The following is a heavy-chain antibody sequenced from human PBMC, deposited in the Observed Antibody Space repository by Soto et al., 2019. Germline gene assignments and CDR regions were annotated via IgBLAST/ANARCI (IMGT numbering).Heavy chain of an antibody. CDR1: GFTFSSYA. CDR2: ISSNGGST. V-gene: IGHV3-64*01. J-gene: IGHJ2*01. D-gene: IGHD2-15*01. Sequence: EVQLVESGGGLVQPGGSLRLSCAASGFTFSSYAMHWVRQAPGKGLEYVSAISSNGGSTYYANSVKGRFTISRDNSKNTLYLQMGSLRAEDMAVYYCAGGPSSGCSGGSCYLFDLWGRGTLVTVSS. CDR3: AGGPSSGCSGGSCYLFDL.